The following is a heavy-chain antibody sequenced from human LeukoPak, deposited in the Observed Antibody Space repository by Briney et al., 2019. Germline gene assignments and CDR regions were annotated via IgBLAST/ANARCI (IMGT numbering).Heavy chain of an antibody. J-gene: IGHJ4*02. CDR2: INSYSGNT. V-gene: IGHV1-18*01. CDR1: GYTFTSYG. CDR3: ARDSGTTATTYHY. Sequence: ASVTVSCKTSGYTFTSYGISWVRQAPGQGLEWMGWINSYSGNTYYAQRLQGRVTMTTDTSTSTAYMELRSLRSDDTAIYYCARDSGTTATTYHYWGQGTLVTVYS. D-gene: IGHD4-17*01.